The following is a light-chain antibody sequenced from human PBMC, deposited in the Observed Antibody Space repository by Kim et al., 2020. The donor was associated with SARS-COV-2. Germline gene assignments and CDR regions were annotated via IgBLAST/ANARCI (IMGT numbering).Light chain of an antibody. CDR2: AAS. Sequence: ASTGTTVTITCRASQATSNALAWYPQRPGKAPTLLIYAASTLQSGVPSRFSGSGFGTDFTLTISWMQSEDFATYYCLQYNSYPITFGQGTRLEIK. CDR3: LQYNSYPIT. CDR1: QATSNA. J-gene: IGKJ5*01. V-gene: IGKV1-8*01.